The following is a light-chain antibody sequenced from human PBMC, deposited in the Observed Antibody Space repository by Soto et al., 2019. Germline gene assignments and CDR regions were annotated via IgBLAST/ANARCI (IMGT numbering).Light chain of an antibody. J-gene: IGKJ1*01. CDR3: QHWS. V-gene: IGKV1-39*01. Sequence: DIKMTQSPSSLSASVGDRVTITCRASQSISSYLNWYQQKPGKAPKLLIYAASSLQSGVPSRFSGSGSGTDFTLTISRLQPEDVATYYCQHWSFGQGTKVDIK. CDR2: AAS. CDR1: QSISSY.